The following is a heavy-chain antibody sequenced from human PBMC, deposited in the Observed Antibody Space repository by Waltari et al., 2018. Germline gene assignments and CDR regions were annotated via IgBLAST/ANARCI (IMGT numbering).Heavy chain of an antibody. J-gene: IGHJ4*02. D-gene: IGHD7-27*01. CDR3: VTWGDLGNF. CDR1: GFSFNNYW. V-gene: IGHV3-7*01. CDR2: IKQDGSEI. Sequence: EVQLVESGGGLVQPGGSLRLSCAGSGFSFNNYWMSWLRQAPGKGLEWVAHIKQDGSEIYYVDSVKCRFSISRDNAKKSLYLQMNSLRGDDTAVFYCVTWGDLGNFWGQGTLVTVSA.